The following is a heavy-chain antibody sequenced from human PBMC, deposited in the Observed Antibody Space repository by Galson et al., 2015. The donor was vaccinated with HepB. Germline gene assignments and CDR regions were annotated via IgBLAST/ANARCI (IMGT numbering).Heavy chain of an antibody. CDR3: ARVPADSYCSDTTCYPGPVDF. D-gene: IGHD2-2*01. CDR2: IDYSGST. V-gene: IGHV4-61*03. Sequence: TLSLTCSVSGDYVSSGTNYWSWIRQPPGKGFEWIGYIDYSGSTDYNPSLKRRVTISVDTSKNRFSLKVSSVTAADTAVYYCARVPADSYCSDTTCYPGPVDFWGQGTLATVSS. CDR1: GDYVSSGTNY. J-gene: IGHJ4*02.